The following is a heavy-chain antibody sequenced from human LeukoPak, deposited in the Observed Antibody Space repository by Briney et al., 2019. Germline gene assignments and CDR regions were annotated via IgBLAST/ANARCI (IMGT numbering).Heavy chain of an antibody. D-gene: IGHD3-9*01. J-gene: IGHJ4*02. Sequence: GGSLRLSCAASGFSFRSYAMSWVRQAPGKGLEWVSGISGSGGSTYYADSVKGRLTISRDNSKNTLYLQMNSLRAEDTAVYYCARGLGSGYTFDSWGRGTLVTVSS. CDR1: GFSFRSYA. V-gene: IGHV3-23*01. CDR3: ARGLGSGYTFDS. CDR2: ISGSGGST.